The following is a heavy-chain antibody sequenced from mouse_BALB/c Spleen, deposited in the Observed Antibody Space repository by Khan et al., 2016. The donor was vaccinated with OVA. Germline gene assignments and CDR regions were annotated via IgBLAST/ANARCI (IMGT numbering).Heavy chain of an antibody. CDR3: ARFYDGYYYTVDY. CDR2: IWAGGST. V-gene: IGHV2-9*02. J-gene: IGHJ4*01. D-gene: IGHD2-3*01. Sequence: QVQLKQSGPGLVAPSQSLSITCTVSGFSLASYGVHWVRQPPGKGLEWLGVIWAGGSTNYNSALMSRPSISKENSKNQVFLKMNSLQTDDTAMYYCARFYDGYYYTVDYWGQGTSVTVSS. CDR1: GFSLASYG.